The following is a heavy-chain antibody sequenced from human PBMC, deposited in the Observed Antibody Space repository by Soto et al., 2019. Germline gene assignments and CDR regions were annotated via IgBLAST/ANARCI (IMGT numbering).Heavy chain of an antibody. V-gene: IGHV3-30*04. CDR1: GFNVNDYA. CDR3: ARNGHSYDKTGHLYYLDF. CDR2: ISSDGSKK. J-gene: IGHJ4*02. Sequence: VQLVESGGGVVQPGRSLRLSCAASGFNVNDYAVHWLRQAPGKGLEWVAGISSDGSKKYYGDSVQGRFTLSRDRSKNTVYVQMNSLRPEDTVVYYCARNGHSYDKTGHLYYLDFWGLGTLVTVSS. D-gene: IGHD2-8*01.